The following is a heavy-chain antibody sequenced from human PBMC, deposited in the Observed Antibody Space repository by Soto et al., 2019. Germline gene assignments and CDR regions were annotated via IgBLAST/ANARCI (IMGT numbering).Heavy chain of an antibody. Sequence: GASVKVSCKASGYTFTSYGISWVRQAPGQGLEWMGWISAYNGNTNYAQKLQGRVTMTTDTSTSTAYMELRSLRSGDTAVYYCARRFNRITMVRGVISWFDPWGQGTLVTVSS. CDR2: ISAYNGNT. D-gene: IGHD3-10*01. J-gene: IGHJ5*02. CDR1: GYTFTSYG. V-gene: IGHV1-18*01. CDR3: ARRFNRITMVRGVISWFDP.